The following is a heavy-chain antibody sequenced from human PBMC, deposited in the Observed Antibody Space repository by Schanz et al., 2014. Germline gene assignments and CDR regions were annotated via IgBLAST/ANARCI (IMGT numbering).Heavy chain of an antibody. D-gene: IGHD2-15*01. CDR1: GYNFTTYT. CDR2: INTNTGNP. Sequence: QVQLVQSGSELTRPGASVKVSCKASGYNFTTYTMNWVRQAPGQGLEWMGWINTNTGNPTYAQGFTGRFVLSLDTSVSTAYVQISSLKAEDTAVYYCARGGVVVVTAALNWFDPWGQGTLVTVSS. J-gene: IGHJ5*02. CDR3: ARGGVVVVTAALNWFDP. V-gene: IGHV7-4-1*02.